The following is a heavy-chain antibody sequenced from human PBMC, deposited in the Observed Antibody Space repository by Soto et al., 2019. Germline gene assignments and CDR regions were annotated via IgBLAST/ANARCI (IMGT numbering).Heavy chain of an antibody. Sequence: QVQLVESGGGLVKPGGSLRLSCAASGFTFSDYYMSWIRQAPGKGLQWVSYISSSGSTIYYADSVKGRFTISRDNAMNSRSLQMNSLRAEDTAVYYCAREGNYGYHYFDYWGLGTLVTVSS. V-gene: IGHV3-11*01. CDR3: AREGNYGYHYFDY. D-gene: IGHD5-18*01. CDR1: GFTFSDYY. CDR2: ISSSGSTI. J-gene: IGHJ4*02.